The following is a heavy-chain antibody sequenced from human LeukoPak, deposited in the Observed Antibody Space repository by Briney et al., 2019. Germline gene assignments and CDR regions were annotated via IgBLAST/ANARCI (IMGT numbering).Heavy chain of an antibody. CDR1: GFAFSSYA. D-gene: IGHD1-1*01. V-gene: IGHV3-23*01. Sequence: PGGSLRLSCAASGFAFSSYAMSWVRQAPGKGLEWVSAISGSGGSTYYADSVKSRFTISRDNSKNTLYLQMNSLRAEDTAVYYCAKDHHHWIPFDYWGQGTLVTVSS. CDR3: AKDHHHWIPFDY. J-gene: IGHJ4*02. CDR2: ISGSGGST.